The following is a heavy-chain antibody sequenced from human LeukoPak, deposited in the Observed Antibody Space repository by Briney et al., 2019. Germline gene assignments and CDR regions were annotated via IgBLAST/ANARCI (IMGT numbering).Heavy chain of an antibody. V-gene: IGHV3-53*01. D-gene: IGHD3-22*01. CDR2: IYSGGST. J-gene: IGHJ4*02. CDR1: GFSFSSYW. Sequence: GGSLRLSCAASGFSFSSYWMSWMRQAPGKGLEWVSVIYSGGSTYYADSVKGRFTISRDNSKNTLYLQMNSLRAEDTAVYYCAKIPIAYDSSGYYLRYWGQGTLVTVSS. CDR3: AKIPIAYDSSGYYLRY.